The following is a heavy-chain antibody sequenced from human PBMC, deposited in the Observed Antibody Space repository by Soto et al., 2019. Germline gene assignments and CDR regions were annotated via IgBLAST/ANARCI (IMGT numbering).Heavy chain of an antibody. CDR2: IISIFGTA. J-gene: IGHJ6*02. CDR3: ATYVRRGRMDV. D-gene: IGHD3-10*02. Sequence: QVQLVQSGAEVRKPGSSVKVSCKASGGTFSIYAISWVRQAPGQGLEWMGGIISIFGTANYAQRFQGRVRSIVPESTSTAYMERSSLSHEQSAVNYFATYVRRGRMDVWSQGTTVTVSS. V-gene: IGHV1-69*12. CDR1: GGTFSIYA.